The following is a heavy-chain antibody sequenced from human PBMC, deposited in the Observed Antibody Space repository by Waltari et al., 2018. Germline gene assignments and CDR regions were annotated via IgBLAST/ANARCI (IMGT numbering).Heavy chain of an antibody. V-gene: IGHV3-23*01. CDR2: MSGSGGSS. CDR3: VKEHSYGPGDGFDI. CDR1: GFTFSYYA. J-gene: IGHJ3*02. Sequence: SGGGLVQPGGSLRLSCAASGFTFSYYAMNWVRQAPGKGLEWVSGMSGSGGSSYYADSVKGRFTISRENSKNTLFLQMSSLRAEDTAVYYCVKEHSYGPGDGFDIWGQGTMFTVSS. D-gene: IGHD5-18*01.